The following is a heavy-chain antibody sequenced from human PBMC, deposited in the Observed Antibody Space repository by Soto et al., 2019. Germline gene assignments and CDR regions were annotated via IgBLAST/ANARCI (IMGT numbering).Heavy chain of an antibody. CDR3: AHIPVAGTNWFDP. CDR1: GLSLSSSGAG. V-gene: IGHV2-5*02. CDR2: IYWDGDK. D-gene: IGHD6-19*01. Sequence: QITLKESGPTLVKPTQTLTLTCTFSGLSLSSSGAGVGWIRQPPGKALDCLALIYWDGDKRYSPSLKSRLTITKYTSKNQVVLTMTSMDPVDTGTYYCAHIPVAGTNWFDPWGQGTLFTVSS. J-gene: IGHJ5*02.